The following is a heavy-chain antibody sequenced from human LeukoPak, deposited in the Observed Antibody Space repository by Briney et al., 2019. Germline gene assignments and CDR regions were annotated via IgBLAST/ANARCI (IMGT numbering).Heavy chain of an antibody. CDR2: IYYSGST. J-gene: IGHJ4*02. CDR3: ARQTAKNVDTARFDY. D-gene: IGHD5-18*01. V-gene: IGHV4-59*08. CDR1: GGSISSYY. Sequence: SETLSLTCTVSGGSISSYYWSWIRQPPGKGLEWIGYIYYSGSTNYSPSLNSRVNISLDTSKNQFSLRLSSVTAADTAVYYCARQTAKNVDTARFDYWGQGTLVTVSS.